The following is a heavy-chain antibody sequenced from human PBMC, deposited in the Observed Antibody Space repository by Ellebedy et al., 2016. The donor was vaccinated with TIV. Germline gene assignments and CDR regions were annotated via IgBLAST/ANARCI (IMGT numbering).Heavy chain of an antibody. CDR1: GGSISRSSYY. V-gene: IGHV4-61*05. D-gene: IGHD3-9*01. Sequence: SETLSLTCTVSGGSISRSSYYWGWMRQPPGKGLEWIGYIDYSGSTNYSPPLKSRVTMSVDTAKNQFSLNVSSVTAADTAVYYCARAFSEFEYYNILTGYFWFDPWGQGTLVTVST. J-gene: IGHJ5*02. CDR3: ARAFSEFEYYNILTGYFWFDP. CDR2: IDYSGST.